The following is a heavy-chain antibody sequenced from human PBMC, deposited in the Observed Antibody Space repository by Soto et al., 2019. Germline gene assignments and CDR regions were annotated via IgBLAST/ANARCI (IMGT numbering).Heavy chain of an antibody. CDR2: IYYSGST. CDR3: ARQKADYYDSSGYYDSNWFDP. Sequence: PSETLSLTCTVSGGSISSSRYYWGWIRQPPGKGLEWIGSIYYSGSTYYNPSLKSRVTISVDTSKNQFSLKLSSVTAADTAVYYCARQKADYYDSSGYYDSNWFDPWGQGTLVTVS. CDR1: GGSISSSRYY. D-gene: IGHD3-22*01. V-gene: IGHV4-39*01. J-gene: IGHJ5*02.